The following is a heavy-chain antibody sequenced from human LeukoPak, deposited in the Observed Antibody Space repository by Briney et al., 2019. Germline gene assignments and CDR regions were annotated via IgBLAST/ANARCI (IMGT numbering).Heavy chain of an antibody. CDR1: GFTFSSYA. J-gene: IGHJ4*02. V-gene: IGHV3-23*01. CDR3: ARDRSVDTAMASGKDY. D-gene: IGHD5-18*01. CDR2: ISGSGGST. Sequence: GGSLRLSCAASGFTFSSYAMSWVRQAPGKGLEWVSAISGSGGSTYYADSVKGRFTISRDNSKNTLYLQMNSLRAEDTAVYYCARDRSVDTAMASGKDYWGQGTLVTVSS.